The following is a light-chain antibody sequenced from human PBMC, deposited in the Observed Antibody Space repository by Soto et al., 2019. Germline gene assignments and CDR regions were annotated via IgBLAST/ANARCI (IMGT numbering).Light chain of an antibody. CDR3: QQYNNWPRT. J-gene: IGKJ1*01. CDR2: GAS. Sequence: DIVMTQSPLSLPVTPGEPATLSCRASQSVSSSYLAWYQQKPGQAPRLLIYGASTRATGIPARFSGSGSGTEFTLTISSLQSEDFAVYYCQQYNNWPRTFGQGTKVDI. CDR1: QSVSSSY. V-gene: IGKV3-15*01.